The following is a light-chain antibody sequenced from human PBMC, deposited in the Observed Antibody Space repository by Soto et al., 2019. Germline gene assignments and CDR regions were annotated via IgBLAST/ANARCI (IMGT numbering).Light chain of an antibody. V-gene: IGKV3-11*01. Sequence: EIVLTQSPATLSLSPGERATLSFRSSQSVTTFLAWYQQKPGQAPRLLIYDASDRAPGIPARFSGSGSATDFTLTINNLEPEDFAVYYCQQRSNWPPSITFGQGTRLEIK. CDR2: DAS. CDR1: QSVTTF. CDR3: QQRSNWPPSIT. J-gene: IGKJ5*01.